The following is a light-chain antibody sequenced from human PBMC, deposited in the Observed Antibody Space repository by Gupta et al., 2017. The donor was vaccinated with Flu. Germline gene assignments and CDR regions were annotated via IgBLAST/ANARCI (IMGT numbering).Light chain of an antibody. CDR3: NSYTSSSTWV. Sequence: SALTQPASVSGSPGQSLTISCTGTRSDVGGYNYISWYQQHPGKALQLMISEVSKRPAAVASRFSGSKAGNTASLTISGRQAEDEADYYCNSYTSSSTWVFGGGTKLTVL. V-gene: IGLV2-14*01. CDR1: RSDVGGYNY. CDR2: EVS. J-gene: IGLJ3*02.